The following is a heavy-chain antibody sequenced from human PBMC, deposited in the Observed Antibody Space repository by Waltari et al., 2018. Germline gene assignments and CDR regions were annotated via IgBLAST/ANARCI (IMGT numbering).Heavy chain of an antibody. D-gene: IGHD6-6*01. CDR3: ATKSSSDAFDI. Sequence: QMQLVQSGAEVKKTGSSVKVSCKASGYTFTYRYLHWVRQAPGQALEWMGWNTPFNGNTNYTQKFQDRVTITRDRSMSTAYMELSSLRSADTAMYYCATKSSSDAFDIWGQGTMVTVSS. J-gene: IGHJ3*02. CDR2: NTPFNGNT. CDR1: GYTFTYRY. V-gene: IGHV1-45*02.